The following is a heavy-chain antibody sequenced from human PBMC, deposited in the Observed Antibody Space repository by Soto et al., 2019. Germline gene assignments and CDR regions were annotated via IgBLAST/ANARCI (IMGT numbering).Heavy chain of an antibody. D-gene: IGHD2-21*01. V-gene: IGHV1-46*01. CDR1: GYTFTSNW. CDR3: ATAHSMSSSGVWWLVP. J-gene: IGHJ5*02. CDR2: INPSGVTT. Sequence: GASVKVSCKASGYTFTSNWIHWMRRAPGQGLEWMGVINPSGVTTLYAQKFQGRVTVTRDTSTSTVYMELTSLTSEDTAVYYCATAHSMSSSGVWWLVPWGPGTLVTVSS.